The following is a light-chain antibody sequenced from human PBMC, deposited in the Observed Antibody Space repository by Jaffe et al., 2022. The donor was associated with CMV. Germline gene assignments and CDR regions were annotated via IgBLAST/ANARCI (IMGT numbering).Light chain of an antibody. Sequence: DIQMTQSPSSLSASVGDRVTITCRASQSISSYLNWYQQKPGKAPKLLIYAASSLQSGVPSRFSGSGSGTDFTLTISSLQPEDFATYYCQQSYSTPVGGFGQGTKVEIK. CDR1: QSISSY. J-gene: IGKJ1*01. CDR2: AAS. V-gene: IGKV1-39*01. CDR3: QQSYSTPVGG.